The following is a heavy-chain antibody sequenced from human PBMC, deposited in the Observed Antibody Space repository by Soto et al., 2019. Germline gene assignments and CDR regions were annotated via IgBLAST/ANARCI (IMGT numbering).Heavy chain of an antibody. D-gene: IGHD3-22*01. CDR1: GFTFSSYG. Sequence: QVQLVESGGGVVQPGRSLRLSCAASGFTFSSYGMHWVRQAPGKGLEWVAVISYDGSNKYYADSVKGRFTISRDNSKNTLYLQMNSLRAEDTDVYYCAKEQHYYDSSCFGYWGQGTLVTVSS. CDR3: AKEQHYYDSSCFGY. J-gene: IGHJ4*02. V-gene: IGHV3-30*18. CDR2: ISYDGSNK.